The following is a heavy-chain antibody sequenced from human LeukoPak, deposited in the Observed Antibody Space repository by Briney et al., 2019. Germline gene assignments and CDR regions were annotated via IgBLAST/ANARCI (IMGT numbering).Heavy chain of an antibody. CDR1: GFTVSSNY. CDR2: IYSGGST. J-gene: IGHJ4*02. CDR3: AKDCYDSSGYCGFDY. D-gene: IGHD3-22*01. V-gene: IGHV3-53*01. Sequence: GGSLRLSCAASGFTVSSNYMSRVRQAPGKGLECVSVIYSGGSTDYADSVKGRFTISRDNSKNTLYLQMNSLRAEDTAVYYCAKDCYDSSGYCGFDYWGQGTLVTVSS.